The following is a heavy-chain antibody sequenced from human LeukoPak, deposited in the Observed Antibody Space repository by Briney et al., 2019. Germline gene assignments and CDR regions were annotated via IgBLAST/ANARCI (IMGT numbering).Heavy chain of an antibody. CDR3: AKAAPCTSCYFDY. V-gene: IGHV3-30-3*01. D-gene: IGHD2-2*01. Sequence: PGGSLRLSCAASGLTFSSYAMHWVRQAPGKGLEWVAVISYDGSNKYYADSVKGRFTISRDNSKNTLYLQMNSLRAEDTAVYYCAKAAPCTSCYFDYWGQGTLVTVSS. CDR2: ISYDGSNK. J-gene: IGHJ4*02. CDR1: GLTFSSYA.